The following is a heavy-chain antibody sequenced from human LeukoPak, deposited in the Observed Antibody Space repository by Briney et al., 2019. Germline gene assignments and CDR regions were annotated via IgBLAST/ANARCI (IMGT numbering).Heavy chain of an antibody. CDR2: IYYSGST. J-gene: IGHJ5*02. CDR1: GGSISSSSYY. V-gene: IGHV4-39*01. CDR3: ARQAIAATGNWFDP. D-gene: IGHD2-15*01. Sequence: SETLSLTCTVSGGSISSSSYYWGWIRQPPGKGLEWIGSIYYSGSTYYNPSLKSRVTISVDTSKNQFSLKVSSVTAADTAVYYCARQAIAATGNWFDPWGQGTLVTVSS.